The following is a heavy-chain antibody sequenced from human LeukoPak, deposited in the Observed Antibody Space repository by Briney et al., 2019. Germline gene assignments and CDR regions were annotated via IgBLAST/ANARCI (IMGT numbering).Heavy chain of an antibody. CDR1: GFTFSSYW. CDR3: ARGGDGYPNQAYY. Sequence: PGGSLRLSCAASGFTFSSYWMHWVRQAPGKGLVWVSRINSDGSSTSYADSVKGRFTISRDNAKNTLYLQMNSLRAEDTAVYYCARGGDGYPNQAYYWGQGTLVTVSS. D-gene: IGHD5-24*01. V-gene: IGHV3-74*01. CDR2: INSDGSST. J-gene: IGHJ4*02.